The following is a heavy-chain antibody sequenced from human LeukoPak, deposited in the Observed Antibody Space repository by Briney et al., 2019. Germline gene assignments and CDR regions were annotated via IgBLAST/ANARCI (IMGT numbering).Heavy chain of an antibody. CDR2: INTDGSST. CDR1: GFTFSSYW. CDR3: AREFPGVGGSLFDY. V-gene: IGHV3-74*01. J-gene: IGHJ4*02. D-gene: IGHD3-10*01. Sequence: PGGSLRLSCAASGFTFSSYWMHWVRQAPGKGLVWVSRINTDGSSTSYADSVKGRFTISRDNAKNTLYLQMNSLRAEDTAVYYCAREFPGVGGSLFDYWGQGTLVTVSS.